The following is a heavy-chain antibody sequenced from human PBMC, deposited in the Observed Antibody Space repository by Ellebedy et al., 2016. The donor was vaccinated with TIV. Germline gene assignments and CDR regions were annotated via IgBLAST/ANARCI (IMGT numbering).Heavy chain of an antibody. CDR1: GYTFSIYG. J-gene: IGHJ3*01. Sequence: ASVKVSCXASGYTFSIYGITWVRQVPGQGLEWLGWISAHNGNTNYAEKFQGRVTMTTDTPTSTAYMELRSLRSDDTAVYYCAARAPTVTLTGDAFDLWGQGTKVTVSS. CDR2: ISAHNGNT. V-gene: IGHV1-18*01. D-gene: IGHD4-17*01. CDR3: AARAPTVTLTGDAFDL.